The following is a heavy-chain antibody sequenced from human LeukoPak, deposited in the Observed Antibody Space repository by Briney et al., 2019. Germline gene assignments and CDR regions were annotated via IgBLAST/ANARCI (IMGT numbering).Heavy chain of an antibody. J-gene: IGHJ5*02. Sequence: GGSLRLSCVASGFTFSSYAMAWVRQAPGKGLEWVSDITGSGGSTYYADSVKGRFTISRDNSKNTLYLQMNSLRAEDTAVYYCAKGGSSSWYFGSWFDPWGQGTLVTVS. CDR3: AKGGSSSWYFGSWFDP. CDR1: GFTFSSYA. CDR2: ITGSGGST. V-gene: IGHV3-23*01. D-gene: IGHD6-13*01.